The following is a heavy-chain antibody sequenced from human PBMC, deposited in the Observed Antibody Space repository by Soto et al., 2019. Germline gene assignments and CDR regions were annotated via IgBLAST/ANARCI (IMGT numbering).Heavy chain of an antibody. CDR1: GFTFNTFS. Sequence: GGSLRLSCAASGFTFNTFSMNWVRQAPGKGLEWVSSISRSSSYIYYTDSVKGRFTISRDNAKNSLYLQMNSLRAEDTGVYYWARDLRYFDSSGYYSFESWGQGTLVTVSS. V-gene: IGHV3-21*01. J-gene: IGHJ4*02. D-gene: IGHD3-22*01. CDR3: ARDLRYFDSSGYYSFES. CDR2: ISRSSSYI.